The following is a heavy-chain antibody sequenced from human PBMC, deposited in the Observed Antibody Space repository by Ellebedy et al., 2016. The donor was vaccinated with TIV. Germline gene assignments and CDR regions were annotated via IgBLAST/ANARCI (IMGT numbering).Heavy chain of an antibody. D-gene: IGHD5-18*01. CDR2: ISPTGRST. V-gene: IGHV1-46*01. Sequence: AASVKVSCKSSGYTFSSYYIHWVRQAPGQGLEWMGMISPTGRSTSYAQRFQGRVTMTRDTSTSTIYMDLSSLTSDDTAVYYCARDRDAAMADFYYYGMDVWGQGTTVTVSS. J-gene: IGHJ6*02. CDR3: ARDRDAAMADFYYYGMDV. CDR1: GYTFSSYY.